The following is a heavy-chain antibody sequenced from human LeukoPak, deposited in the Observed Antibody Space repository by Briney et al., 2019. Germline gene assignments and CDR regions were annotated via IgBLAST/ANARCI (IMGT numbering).Heavy chain of an antibody. D-gene: IGHD6-19*01. J-gene: IGHJ4*02. Sequence: GGSLRLSCAASGFTFSIFWMHWVRRALGKGPVWVSRINSDGSSTDYADSVKGRFTISRDNAKNTLYLQMNSLRIEDTAVYYCARRWAVAAVDYWGPGTLVTVSS. CDR2: INSDGSST. V-gene: IGHV3-74*01. CDR3: ARRWAVAAVDY. CDR1: GFTFSIFW.